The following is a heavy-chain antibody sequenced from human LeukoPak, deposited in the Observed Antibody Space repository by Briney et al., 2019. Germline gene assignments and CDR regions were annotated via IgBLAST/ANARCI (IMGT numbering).Heavy chain of an antibody. CDR1: GFTLSSCE. V-gene: IGHV3-48*03. J-gene: IGHJ4*02. Sequence: GGPLRLSCAASGFTLSSCEMIWVRLAPGKGLEWISYISRTGNSIYYADSVKGRFTVSRDNDKSSLYLQMNSLRAEDTAVYYCARRKYNSSADFWGQGTLVTVSS. CDR2: ISRTGNSI. CDR3: ARRKYNSSADF. D-gene: IGHD3-22*01.